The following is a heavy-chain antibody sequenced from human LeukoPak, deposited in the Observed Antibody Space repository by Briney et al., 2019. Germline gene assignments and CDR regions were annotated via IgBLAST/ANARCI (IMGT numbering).Heavy chain of an antibody. Sequence: ASVKLSCKASGGTFSSYTISWVRQAPGQGLEWMGRIIPILGIANYAQKFQGRVTITADKSTSTAYMELSSLRSEDTAVYYCARSPLGVVTAPQPYYFDYWGQGTLVTVSS. V-gene: IGHV1-69*02. CDR1: GGTFSSYT. CDR3: ARSPLGVVTAPQPYYFDY. D-gene: IGHD2-21*02. CDR2: IIPILGIA. J-gene: IGHJ4*02.